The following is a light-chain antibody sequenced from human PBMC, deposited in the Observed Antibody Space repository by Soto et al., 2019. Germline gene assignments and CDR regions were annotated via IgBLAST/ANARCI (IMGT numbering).Light chain of an antibody. Sequence: EIVLTQSPATLSVSPGERATLSCRASQSFSNSLAWYQQKPGQAPRLLIYDASTRATGFPARFSGSGSGTDFTLTIGSLEPEDFAVYYCQQCNKWPRTFGQGTKVEMK. CDR3: QQCNKWPRT. V-gene: IGKV3-11*01. CDR2: DAS. J-gene: IGKJ1*01. CDR1: QSFSNS.